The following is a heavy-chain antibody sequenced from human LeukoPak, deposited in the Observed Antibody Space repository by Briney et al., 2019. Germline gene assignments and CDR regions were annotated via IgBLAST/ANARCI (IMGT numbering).Heavy chain of an antibody. D-gene: IGHD6-13*01. Sequence: GGSLRLSCAASGFTFSGYAMHWVRQAPGKGLEWVAVISYDGNNKYFADSVKGRFTISRDNSKNTLYLQMNSLRAEDTAVYYCARVGVAAATFDYWGQGTLVTVSS. CDR3: ARVGVAAATFDY. J-gene: IGHJ4*02. CDR2: ISYDGNNK. CDR1: GFTFSGYA. V-gene: IGHV3-30-3*01.